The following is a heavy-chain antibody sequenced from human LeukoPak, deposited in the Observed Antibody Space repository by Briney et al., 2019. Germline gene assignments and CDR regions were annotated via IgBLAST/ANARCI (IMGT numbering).Heavy chain of an antibody. J-gene: IGHJ4*02. CDR2: IIPIFGTA. CDR1: GGTFSSYA. D-gene: IGHD1-7*01. CDR3: AGRTTGAINRFDY. Sequence: SVKVSCKASGGTFSSYAISWVRQAPGQGLEWMGGIIPIFGTANYAQKFQGRVTITADESTSTAHMELSSLRSEDTAVYYCAGRTTGAINRFDYWGQGTLVTVSS. V-gene: IGHV1-69*13.